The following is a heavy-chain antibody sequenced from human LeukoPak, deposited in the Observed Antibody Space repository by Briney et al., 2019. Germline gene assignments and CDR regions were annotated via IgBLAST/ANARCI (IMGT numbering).Heavy chain of an antibody. V-gene: IGHV4-30-4*08. J-gene: IGHJ4*02. CDR2: IYYSGST. D-gene: IGHD4-17*01. Sequence: TSETLSLTCTVSGDSISSVDYYWSWIRQPPGKGLEWIGYIYYSGSTYYNPSLKSRVTISVDTSKNQFSLKLRPVTAAGTAVYYCARSCGDYYFDYWGQGTLVTVSS. CDR1: GDSISSVDYY. CDR3: ARSCGDYYFDY.